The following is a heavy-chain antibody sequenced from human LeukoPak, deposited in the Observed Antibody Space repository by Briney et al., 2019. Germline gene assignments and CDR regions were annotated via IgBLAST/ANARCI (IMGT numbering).Heavy chain of an antibody. D-gene: IGHD4-17*01. Sequence: SQTLSLTCTVSGGSISSSSYYWGWIRQPPGKGLEWIGSIYYSGSTYYNPSLKSRVTISVDTSKNQFSLKLSSVTAADTAVYYCARQVTTDIDYWGQGTLVTVSS. J-gene: IGHJ4*02. V-gene: IGHV4-39*01. CDR1: GGSISSSSYY. CDR3: ARQVTTDIDY. CDR2: IYYSGST.